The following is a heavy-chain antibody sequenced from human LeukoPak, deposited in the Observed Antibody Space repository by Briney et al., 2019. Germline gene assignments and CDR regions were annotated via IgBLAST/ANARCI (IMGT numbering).Heavy chain of an antibody. Sequence: PGQSLRLSCAASGFTFSTYAMSWVRQAPGKGLEWLCGITGSGDTTHHVDSVKGRFTVSRDNSKNTLFLQMNSLRVEDTASYYCARGPPSTGTREGIYYYYYYMDVWGKGTTVTVSS. D-gene: IGHD1-1*01. CDR3: ARGPPSTGTREGIYYYYYYMDV. V-gene: IGHV3-23*01. J-gene: IGHJ6*03. CDR2: ITGSGDTT. CDR1: GFTFSTYA.